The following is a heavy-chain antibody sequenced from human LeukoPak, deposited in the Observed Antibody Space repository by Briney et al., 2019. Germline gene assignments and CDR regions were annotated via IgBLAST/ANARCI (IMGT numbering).Heavy chain of an antibody. V-gene: IGHV3-74*01. CDR3: VTNSFDI. CDR2: INSDGSST. D-gene: IGHD5-24*01. CDR1: GFSLSSYW. J-gene: IGHJ3*02. Sequence: PGGSLRLSCAVSGFSLSSYWMHWVRQAPGKGLVWVSRINSDGSSTSYADSVKGRFSISRDNAKSSLYLQMNSLRAEDMAVYYCVTNSFDIWGQGTMVTVSS.